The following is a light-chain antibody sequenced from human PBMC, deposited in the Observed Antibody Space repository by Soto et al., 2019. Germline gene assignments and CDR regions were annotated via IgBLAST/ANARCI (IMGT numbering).Light chain of an antibody. V-gene: IGKV1-27*01. CDR2: AAS. J-gene: IGKJ1*01. CDR3: QKYTPAPLA. Sequence: DFQMTQSPSSLSASVGDRVIITCRASQEINNYLAWYQQKPGRAPNLLIYAASTLQSGVPSRFSGSGSGTDFTLTISSLQPEDVANYYCQKYTPAPLAFGQGTKVEIK. CDR1: QEINNY.